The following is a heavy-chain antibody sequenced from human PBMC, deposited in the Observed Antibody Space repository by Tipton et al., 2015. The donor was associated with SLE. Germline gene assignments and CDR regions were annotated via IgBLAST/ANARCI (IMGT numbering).Heavy chain of an antibody. J-gene: IGHJ4*02. CDR1: GGSISSSSSYY. D-gene: IGHD1-14*01. V-gene: IGHV4-34*01. CDR3: ASSPFVYRGFNNPGNGIRYYFDY. Sequence: TLSLTCAVYGGSISSSSSYYWAWICQPPGKGVEWIGEINHRGSTNYNPSLKSRVTISVDTSKNQFSLNLRSVTAADTAVYYCASSPFVYRGFNNPGNGIRYYFDYWGQGTLVTVSS. CDR2: INHRGST.